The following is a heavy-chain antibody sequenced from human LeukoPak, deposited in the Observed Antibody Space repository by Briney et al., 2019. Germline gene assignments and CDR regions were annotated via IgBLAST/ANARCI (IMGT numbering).Heavy chain of an antibody. CDR1: GFTFSSYW. CDR3: ARDLTGYAFDY. D-gene: IGHD3-9*01. Sequence: GGSLRLSCGASGFTFSSYWMHWVRQAPGKGLVWVSRINSDGSTTNYADSVKGRFTISRDNAKNTLYLQMNSLRAEDTAVYYCARDLTGYAFDYWGQGTLVTVSS. V-gene: IGHV3-74*01. CDR2: INSDGSTT. J-gene: IGHJ4*02.